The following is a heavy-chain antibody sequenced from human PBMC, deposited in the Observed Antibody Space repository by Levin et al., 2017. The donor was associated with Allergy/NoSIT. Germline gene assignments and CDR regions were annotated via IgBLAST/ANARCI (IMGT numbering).Heavy chain of an antibody. Sequence: PGGSLRLSCAASGFTFSSYDMHWVRQVTGKGLEWVSAIDTSGYTYYSDSVKGRFTISRENARNSLYLQMNSLRAGDTAVYYCAREAIGDRDAYCWLDQWGQGTLVTVSS. CDR2: IDTSGYT. CDR3: AREAIGDRDAYCWLDQ. V-gene: IGHV3-13*01. D-gene: IGHD3-16*01. J-gene: IGHJ4*02. CDR1: GFTFSSYD.